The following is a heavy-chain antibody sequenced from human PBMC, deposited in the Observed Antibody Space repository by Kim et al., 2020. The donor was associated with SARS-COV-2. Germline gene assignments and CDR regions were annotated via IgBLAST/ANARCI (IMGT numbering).Heavy chain of an antibody. CDR1: GFTFSSYG. V-gene: IGHV3-30*18. D-gene: IGHD6-19*01. CDR3: AKTGKGGWGPLDI. CDR2: VSYDGMNK. J-gene: IGHJ3*02. Sequence: GGSLRLSCAASGFTFSSYGMHWVRQAPGKGLEWVAVVSYDGMNKYYADSVKGRFTVSRDNSKNTLSLQMSSLRLEDTAVYYCAKTGKGGWGPLDIWGQGTMVTVSS.